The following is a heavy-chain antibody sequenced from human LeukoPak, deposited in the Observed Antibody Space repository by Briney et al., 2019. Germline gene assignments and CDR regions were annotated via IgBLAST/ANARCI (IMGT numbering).Heavy chain of an antibody. CDR2: IYPGDSET. V-gene: IGHV5-51*01. CDR3: ARALRTGQGDYVPVL. J-gene: IGHJ4*02. Sequence: PRESLKISCKASGYRFTNYWIGWVRQMPGKGLEWMAIIYPGDSETRYSPSFQGQVTISADKSITTAYLQWSSLKASDTAMYYCARALRTGQGDYVPVLWGQGTLVTVS. D-gene: IGHD4-17*01. CDR1: GYRFTNYW.